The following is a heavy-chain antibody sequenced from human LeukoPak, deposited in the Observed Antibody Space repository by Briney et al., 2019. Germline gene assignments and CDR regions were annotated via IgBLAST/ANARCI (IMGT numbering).Heavy chain of an antibody. J-gene: IGHJ3*02. Sequence: PGGSLRLSCAASGVTFSSHDIHWVRQTSGKGLGWVSGIGTAGDPYYLDSVKGRFTISRENAKNSLYLQMNSLRAGDTAVYYCARSRTLWGAFDIWGQGTMVTVSS. CDR2: IGTAGDP. D-gene: IGHD3-16*01. CDR1: GVTFSSHD. V-gene: IGHV3-13*05. CDR3: ARSRTLWGAFDI.